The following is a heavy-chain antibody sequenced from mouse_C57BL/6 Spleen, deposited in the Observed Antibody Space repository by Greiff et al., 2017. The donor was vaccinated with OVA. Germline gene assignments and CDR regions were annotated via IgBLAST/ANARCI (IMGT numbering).Heavy chain of an antibody. V-gene: IGHV1-52*01. CDR1: GYTFTSYW. D-gene: IGHD2-5*01. CDR3: ARKGNSNYPYYAMDY. Sequence: QVQLQQPGAELVRPGSSVKLSCTASGYTFTSYWMHWVKQRPIQGLEWIGNIDPSDSDTHYNQKFKDKATLTVDKSSSTAYMQLSSLTSEDSAVYYCARKGNSNYPYYAMDYRGKGTTVAVSS. CDR2: IDPSDSDT. J-gene: IGHJ4*01.